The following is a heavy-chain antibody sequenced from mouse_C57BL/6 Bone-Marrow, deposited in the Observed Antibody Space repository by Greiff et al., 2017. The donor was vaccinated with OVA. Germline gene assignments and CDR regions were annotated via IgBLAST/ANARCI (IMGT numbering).Heavy chain of an antibody. CDR3: ARETTVRRYFDV. CDR1: GYSITSGYY. J-gene: IGHJ1*03. D-gene: IGHD1-1*01. Sequence: EVKLMESGPGLVKPSQSLSLTCSVTGYSITSGYYWNWIRQFPGNKLEWMGYISYDGSNNYNPSLKNRISITRDTSKNQFFLKLNSVTTEDTATYYCARETTVRRYFDVWGTGTTVTVSS. CDR2: ISYDGSN. V-gene: IGHV3-6*01.